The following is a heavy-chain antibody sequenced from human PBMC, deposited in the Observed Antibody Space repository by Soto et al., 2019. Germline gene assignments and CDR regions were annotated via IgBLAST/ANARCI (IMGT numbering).Heavy chain of an antibody. V-gene: IGHV3-30*18. D-gene: IGHD5-12*01. CDR2: ITYDGSDE. CDR3: AKHAFYEDDAFDG. J-gene: IGHJ3*01. Sequence: QVRLVESGGGVVQPGRCLRLSCAASGFTFRSYGMHWVRQAPGKGLEWGALITYDGSDEYYGDSMQGRFSICRDNSKDTLYLQSNSLRVEDTAVYYCAKHAFYEDDAFDGWGQGTMVTVSS. CDR1: GFTFRSYG.